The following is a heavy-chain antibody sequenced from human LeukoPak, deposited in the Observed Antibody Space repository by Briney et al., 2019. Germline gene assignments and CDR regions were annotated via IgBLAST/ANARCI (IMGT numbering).Heavy chain of an antibody. V-gene: IGHV1-69*01. CDR1: GGTFSSYA. J-gene: IGHJ4*02. D-gene: IGHD3-10*01. CDR2: IIPIFGTA. Sequence: SVKVSCKASGGTFSSYAISWVRQAPGQGLEWMGGIIPIFGTANYAQKFQGRVTITADESTSTAYMELSSLRSEDTAVYYCARKGAYNYYGSGSYVYRGQGTLVTVSS. CDR3: ARKGAYNYYGSGSYVY.